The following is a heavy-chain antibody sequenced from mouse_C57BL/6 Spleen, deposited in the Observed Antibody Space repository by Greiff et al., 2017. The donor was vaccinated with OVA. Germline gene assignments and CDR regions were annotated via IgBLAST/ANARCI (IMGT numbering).Heavy chain of an antibody. J-gene: IGHJ4*01. D-gene: IGHD2-3*01. Sequence: EVKLMESGGGLVKPGGSLTLSCAASGFTFSDYGIPWVRQAPEKGLEWVAYISSGSSTIYYADTVKGRFTISRDNAKNTLFLQMTSLRSEDTAMYYCARDDGYYVYYAMDYWGQGTSVTVSS. V-gene: IGHV5-17*01. CDR3: ARDDGYYVYYAMDY. CDR1: GFTFSDYG. CDR2: ISSGSSTI.